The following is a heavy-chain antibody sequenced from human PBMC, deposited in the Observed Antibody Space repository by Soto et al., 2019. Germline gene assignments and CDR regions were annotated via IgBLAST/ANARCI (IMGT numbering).Heavy chain of an antibody. Sequence: GGSLRLSCAASGFTFSSYAMHWVRQAPGKGLEWVAVISYDGSNKYYADSVKGRFTISRDNSKNTLYLQMNSLRAEDTAVYYCARESPLAPSVAFDIWGQGTMVTVSS. CDR2: ISYDGSNK. V-gene: IGHV3-30-3*01. CDR3: ARESPLAPSVAFDI. J-gene: IGHJ3*02. CDR1: GFTFSSYA.